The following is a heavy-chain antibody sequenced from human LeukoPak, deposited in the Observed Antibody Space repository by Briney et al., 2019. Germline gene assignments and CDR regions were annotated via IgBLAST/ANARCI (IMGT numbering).Heavy chain of an antibody. D-gene: IGHD3-3*01. CDR2: ISYDGSNK. J-gene: IGHJ4*02. CDR3: AKDLGVRFLEWLLLI. CDR1: GFTFSSYG. V-gene: IGHV3-30*18. Sequence: GGSLRLSCAASGFTFSSYGMHWVRQAPGKGLEWVAVISYDGSNKYYADSVKGRFTISRDNSKNTLYLQMNSLRAEDTAVYYCAKDLGVRFLEWLLLIWGQGTLVTVSS.